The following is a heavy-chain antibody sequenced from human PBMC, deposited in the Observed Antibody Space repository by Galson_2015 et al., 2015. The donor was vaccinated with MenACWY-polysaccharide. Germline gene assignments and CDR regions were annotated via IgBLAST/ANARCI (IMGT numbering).Heavy chain of an antibody. CDR3: ARVLYYYDSSGYYPGAFDI. D-gene: IGHD3-22*01. J-gene: IGHJ3*02. Sequence: SLRLSCAASGFTVSSNYMSWVRQAPGKGLEWVSVIYSGGSTYYADSVKGRFTISRDNSNNTLYLQMNSLRAEDTAVYYCARVLYYYDSSGYYPGAFDIWGQGTMVTVSS. CDR2: IYSGGST. CDR1: GFTVSSNY. V-gene: IGHV3-53*05.